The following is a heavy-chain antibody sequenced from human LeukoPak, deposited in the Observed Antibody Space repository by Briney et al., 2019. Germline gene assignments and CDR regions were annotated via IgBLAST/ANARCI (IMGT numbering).Heavy chain of an antibody. J-gene: IGHJ3*02. CDR1: GFTFSSYS. Sequence: PGGSLRLSCAASGFTFSSYSMNWVRQAPGKGLEWVSYLSSSSSTIYYADSVKGRFTISRDNARNSLYLQMNSLRAEDTAVYYCARGHLSMIVVVGAFDIWGQGTMVTVSS. CDR2: LSSSSSTI. D-gene: IGHD3-22*01. CDR3: ARGHLSMIVVVGAFDI. V-gene: IGHV3-48*04.